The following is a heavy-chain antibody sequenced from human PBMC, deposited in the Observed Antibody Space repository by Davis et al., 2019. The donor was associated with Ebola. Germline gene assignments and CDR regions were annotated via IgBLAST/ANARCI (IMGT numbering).Heavy chain of an antibody. V-gene: IGHV4-59*08. CDR2: IYYSGST. CDR1: GGSISSYY. J-gene: IGHJ4*02. CDR3: ARQGGPETTLDS. Sequence: SETLSLTCTVSGGSISSYYWSWIRQPPGKGLEWIGYIYYSGSTNYNPSLKSRVTISVDTSKNQFSLKLSSVTAADTAVYYCARQGGPETTLDSWGRGRLVTVSS. D-gene: IGHD1-14*01.